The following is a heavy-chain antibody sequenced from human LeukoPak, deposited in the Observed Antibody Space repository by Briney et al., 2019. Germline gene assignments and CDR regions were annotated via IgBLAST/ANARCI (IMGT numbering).Heavy chain of an antibody. J-gene: IGHJ4*02. CDR1: GFAVSSKC. V-gene: IGHV3-53*01. Sequence: GGSLRLSCAASGFAVSSKCMSWVRQAPGKGLEWVSVIYSDGRTYYADSVKGRFTISRDISKNTLFLQMTRLRAEDTAVYYCAKVKGWYGEGYFDYWGQGTLVTVSS. CDR2: IYSDGRT. D-gene: IGHD3-10*01. CDR3: AKVKGWYGEGYFDY.